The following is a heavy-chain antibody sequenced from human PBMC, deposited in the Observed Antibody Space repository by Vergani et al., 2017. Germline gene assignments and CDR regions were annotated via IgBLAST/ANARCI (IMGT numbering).Heavy chain of an antibody. CDR3: ARTRANYYDSSRYYFDY. J-gene: IGHJ4*02. CDR2: INAGNGNP. CDR1: GYTFTSYA. Sequence: QVQLVQSGAEVKKPGASVKVSCKASGYTFTSYAMHWVRQAPGQRLEWMGWINAGNGNPKYSQKFQGRVTITRDTSASTAYMELSSLRSEDTAVYYCARTRANYYDSSRYYFDYWGQGTLVTVSS. V-gene: IGHV1-3*01. D-gene: IGHD3-22*01.